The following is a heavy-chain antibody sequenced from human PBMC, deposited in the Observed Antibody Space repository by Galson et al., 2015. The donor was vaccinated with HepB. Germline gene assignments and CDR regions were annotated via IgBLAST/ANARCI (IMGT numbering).Heavy chain of an antibody. CDR1: GYSFTNYW. Sequence: QSGAEVKKPGESLRISCKGVGYSFTNYWIGWVRQMPGKGLEWMGIFSPGDSDSRYSPSFPGRVTISADRSTNTAFLQLSRLRASDTALYYCARRRWFCSGGSCPEGYYFNYWGQGTLLTVSS. CDR3: ARRRWFCSGGSCPEGYYFNY. V-gene: IGHV5-51*01. CDR2: FSPGDSDS. D-gene: IGHD2-15*01. J-gene: IGHJ4*02.